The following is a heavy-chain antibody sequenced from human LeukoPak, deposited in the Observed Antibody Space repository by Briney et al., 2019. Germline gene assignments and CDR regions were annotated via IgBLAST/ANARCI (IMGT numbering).Heavy chain of an antibody. CDR3: ARDRGFCSGGSCYLGMIDY. Sequence: ASVKVSCKASGYTFTSYAMHWVRQAPGQRLEWMGWINAGNGNTKYSQKFQGRVTITRDISASTAYMELSSLRSEDTAVYYCARDRGFCSGGSCYLGMIDYWGQGTLVTVSS. D-gene: IGHD2-15*01. J-gene: IGHJ4*02. V-gene: IGHV1-3*01. CDR2: INAGNGNT. CDR1: GYTFTSYA.